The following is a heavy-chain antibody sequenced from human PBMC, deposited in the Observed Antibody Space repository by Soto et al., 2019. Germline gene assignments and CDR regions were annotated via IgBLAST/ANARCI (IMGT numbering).Heavy chain of an antibody. CDR3: TRRPMWRTQMIKAYGMEV. J-gene: IGHJ6*01. Sequence: PSVKVSCKASGYPFTGYYMHWVRQSPGRGPEWMGWVNPNDGDTHYVQKFQGRVTMTADTSISTGYMELTRLASDDTALYYCTRRPMWRTQMIKAYGMEVWGQGTTVIVS. V-gene: IGHV1-2*02. CDR1: GYPFTGYY. D-gene: IGHD3-16*01. CDR2: VNPNDGDT.